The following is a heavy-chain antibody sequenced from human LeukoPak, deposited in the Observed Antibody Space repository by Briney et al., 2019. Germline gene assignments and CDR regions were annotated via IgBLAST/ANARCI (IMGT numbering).Heavy chain of an antibody. V-gene: IGHV4-31*03. J-gene: IGHJ4*02. CDR1: GDSISSGGFH. D-gene: IGHD6-19*01. CDR2: IYYSGTT. CDR3: ARGPDDTSGWAFDY. Sequence: PSQTLSLTCTVSGDSISSGGFHWSWIRQHPGKGLEWIGYIYYSGTTYYNPSLKSRVSLSVDTSQNQFSLQLRSVTPEDTAVYYCARGPDDTSGWAFDYWGQGTLVTVSS.